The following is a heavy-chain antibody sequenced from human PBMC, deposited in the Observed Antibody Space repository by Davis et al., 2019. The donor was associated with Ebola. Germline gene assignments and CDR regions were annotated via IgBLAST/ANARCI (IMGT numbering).Heavy chain of an antibody. CDR1: GFTFSSYW. Sequence: GESLKISCAASGFTFSSYWMSWVRQAPGKGLEWVANIKQDGSEKYYADSVKGRFTISRDNSKNTLYLQMNSLRAEDTAVYYCARGYCSGGSCRIHYYYGMDVWGQGTTVTVSS. CDR3: ARGYCSGGSCRIHYYYGMDV. D-gene: IGHD2-15*01. V-gene: IGHV3-7*01. CDR2: IKQDGSEK. J-gene: IGHJ6*02.